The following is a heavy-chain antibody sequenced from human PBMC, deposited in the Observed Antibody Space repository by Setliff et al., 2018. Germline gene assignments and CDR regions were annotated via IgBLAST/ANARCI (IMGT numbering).Heavy chain of an antibody. D-gene: IGHD4-4*01. J-gene: IGHJ5*02. Sequence: GGSLRLSCAASGFSFSSYAMHWVRQAPGKGLEWVAVISSDGGNKYYADSVEGRFTFSRDNSKSSVYLQMSSLRAEDTAFYFCAKGAHFSNYARVFDPWGQGTLVTVSS. CDR2: ISSDGGNK. CDR3: AKGAHFSNYARVFDP. V-gene: IGHV3-30-3*01. CDR1: GFSFSSYA.